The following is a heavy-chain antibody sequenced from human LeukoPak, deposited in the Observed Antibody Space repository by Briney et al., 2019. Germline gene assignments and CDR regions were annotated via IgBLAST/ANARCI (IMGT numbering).Heavy chain of an antibody. V-gene: IGHV1-2*02. D-gene: IGHD3-10*01. J-gene: IGHJ4*02. Sequence: AASVKVSFKASGYTFTGYYMHWVRQAPGQGLEWMGWINPNSGGTNYAQKFQGRVTMTRDTSISIAYMELSRLRSDDTAVYYCAREERNYYGSGSYAFDYWGQGTLVTVSS. CDR3: AREERNYYGSGSYAFDY. CDR2: INPNSGGT. CDR1: GYTFTGYY.